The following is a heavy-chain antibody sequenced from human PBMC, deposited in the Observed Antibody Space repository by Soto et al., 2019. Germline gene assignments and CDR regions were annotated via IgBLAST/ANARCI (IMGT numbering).Heavy chain of an antibody. V-gene: IGHV3-23*01. Sequence: EVRLLESGGGLVQPGGSLRLSCAASGFTLSTYALSWVRQAPGKGLEWVSAITNSGDSTYYADSVKGRFTISRDNSKNTLYLQMSSLRAEDTAVYYCAKTWFGSITTDYWGQGTLVTVSS. CDR2: ITNSGDST. CDR1: GFTLSTYA. D-gene: IGHD3-10*01. CDR3: AKTWFGSITTDY. J-gene: IGHJ4*02.